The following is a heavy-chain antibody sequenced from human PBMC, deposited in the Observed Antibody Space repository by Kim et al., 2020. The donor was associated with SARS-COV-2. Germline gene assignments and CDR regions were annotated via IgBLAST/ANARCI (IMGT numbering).Heavy chain of an antibody. CDR1: GFTFSKYS. D-gene: IGHD5-12*01. CDR3: ARGGYSGYVDYYYYYGMDV. Sequence: GGSLRLSCAASGFTFSKYSMNWVRQAPGKGLEWVSYISSGSSAKNYSDSLKGRFTISRDNAKNSLYLQMNSLRDEDTAVYYCARGGYSGYVDYYYYYGMDVWSQGTTVTVSS. V-gene: IGHV3-48*02. J-gene: IGHJ6*02. CDR2: ISSGSSAK.